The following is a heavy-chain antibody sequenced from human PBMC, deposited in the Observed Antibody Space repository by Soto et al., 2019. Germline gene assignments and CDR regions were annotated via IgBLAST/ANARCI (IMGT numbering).Heavy chain of an antibody. CDR3: ARFPRIAVAGTASYYYYYYGMDV. CDR2: IYHSGST. Sequence: SETLSLTCAVSGGSISSSNWWSWVRQPPGKGLEWIGEIYHSGSTNYNPSLKSRVTISVDKSKNQFSLKLSSVTAADTAVYYCARFPRIAVAGTASYYYYYYGMDVWGQGTTATVSS. D-gene: IGHD6-19*01. J-gene: IGHJ6*02. CDR1: GGSISSSNW. V-gene: IGHV4-4*02.